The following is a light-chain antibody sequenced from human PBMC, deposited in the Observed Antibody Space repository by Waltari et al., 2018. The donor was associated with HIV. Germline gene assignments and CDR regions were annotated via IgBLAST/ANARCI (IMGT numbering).Light chain of an antibody. CDR3: QTWGTGIVV. CDR1: SGHSNSV. CDR2: LNSDGRY. J-gene: IGLJ2*01. V-gene: IGLV4-69*01. Sequence: LVLTQSPSASASLGASVRLTCTLSSGHSNSVTAWPSQQPEKGPRYLMRLNSDGRYTRGDGIPDRFSGSSSGAERYVTISSLQSDDEADYYCQTWGTGIVVFGGGTKLAVL.